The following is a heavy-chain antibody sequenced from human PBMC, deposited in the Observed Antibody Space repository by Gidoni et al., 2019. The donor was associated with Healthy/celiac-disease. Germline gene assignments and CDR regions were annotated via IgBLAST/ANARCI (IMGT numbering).Heavy chain of an antibody. CDR1: GYTFTSDG. CDR3: ARVPLGYCSSTSCYNDGWFDP. D-gene: IGHD2-2*02. J-gene: IGHJ5*02. V-gene: IGHV1-18*01. Sequence: QLVQSGAEVKKTGDPTTVSCKAPGYTFTSDGISGVRQAPGQGLEWRGWISAYNGNTNFAQKLQGRVTMTTDTSTSTASIELRSLRSDDTAVYYCARVPLGYCSSTSCYNDGWFDPWGQGTLVTVSS. CDR2: ISAYNGNT.